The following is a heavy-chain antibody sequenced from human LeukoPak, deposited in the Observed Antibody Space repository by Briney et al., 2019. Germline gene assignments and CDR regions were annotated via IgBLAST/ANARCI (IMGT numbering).Heavy chain of an antibody. J-gene: IGHJ3*02. D-gene: IGHD2-15*01. Sequence: GGSLRLSCAASGFTFDDYAMHWVRQAPGKGLEWVSGISWNSGSIGYADSVKGRFTISRDNAKNSLYLQMNSLRAEDTALYYCMAYCSGGSCSDAFDIWGQGTMVTVSS. CDR1: GFTFDDYA. CDR3: MAYCSGGSCSDAFDI. V-gene: IGHV3-9*01. CDR2: ISWNSGSI.